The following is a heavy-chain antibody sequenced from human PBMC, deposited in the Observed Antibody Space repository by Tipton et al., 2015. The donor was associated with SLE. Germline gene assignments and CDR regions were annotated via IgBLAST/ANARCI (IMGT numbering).Heavy chain of an antibody. V-gene: IGHV3-53*05. CDR1: GSTISNYA. Sequence: SLRLSCAASGSTISNYAMSWVRQAPGKGLEWVSVIYSGGSTSYADFVRGRFTISRDSLKNTVYLQMNSLRAEDTAMYFCARDSDYDFWRGHLDAFDMWGQGTMVTVSS. D-gene: IGHD3-3*01. J-gene: IGHJ3*02. CDR3: ARDSDYDFWRGHLDAFDM. CDR2: IYSGGST.